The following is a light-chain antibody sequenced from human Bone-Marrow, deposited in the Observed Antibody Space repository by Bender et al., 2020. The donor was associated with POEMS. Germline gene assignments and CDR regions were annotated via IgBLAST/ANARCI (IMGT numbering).Light chain of an antibody. CDR3: CSFAGSSTR. J-gene: IGLJ1*01. CDR1: SSDVGGYNL. CDR2: DVN. Sequence: QSALTQPASVSGSPGQSITISCAGTSSDVGGYNLVSWYQQHPGKAPRLIISDVNERPSGVSNRFSGSKSGNTASLTISGLQADDEAVYYCCSFAGSSTRFGTGTKVTVL. V-gene: IGLV2-23*02.